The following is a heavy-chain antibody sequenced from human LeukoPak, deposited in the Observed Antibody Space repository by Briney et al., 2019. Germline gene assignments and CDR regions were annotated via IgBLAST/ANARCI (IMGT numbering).Heavy chain of an antibody. J-gene: IGHJ4*02. CDR3: ARGRGIYCSSTSCFGRFDY. Sequence: SETLSLTCTVSGVSISSSNSYWGWIRQPPGKGLEWIGFIYYSGSTNYNPSLKSRVTISVDTSKNQFSLKLSSVTAADTAVYYCARGRGIYCSSTSCFGRFDYWGQGTLVTVSS. CDR1: GVSISSSNSY. D-gene: IGHD2-2*01. V-gene: IGHV4-61*05. CDR2: IYYSGST.